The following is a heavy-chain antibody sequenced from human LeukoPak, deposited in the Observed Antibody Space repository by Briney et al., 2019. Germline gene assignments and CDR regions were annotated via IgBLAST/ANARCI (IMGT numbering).Heavy chain of an antibody. CDR1: GFTFSGYG. Sequence: GGSLRLSCAASGFTFSGYGMHWVRQAPGKGLEWVAVIWYDGSNKYYADSVKGRFTISRDNSKNTLYLQMYSLRAEDTAVYYCAKDGDYYDSSGYLNYWGQGTLVTVSS. CDR3: AKDGDYYDSSGYLNY. V-gene: IGHV3-33*06. CDR2: IWYDGSNK. D-gene: IGHD3-22*01. J-gene: IGHJ4*02.